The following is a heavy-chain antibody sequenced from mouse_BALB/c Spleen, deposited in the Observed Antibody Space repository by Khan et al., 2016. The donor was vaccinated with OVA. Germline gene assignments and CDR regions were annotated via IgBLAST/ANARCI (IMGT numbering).Heavy chain of an antibody. CDR2: ISSGGDYT. J-gene: IGHJ3*01. V-gene: IGHV5-6*01. CDR1: GFTFSSYS. CDR3: ASHLTGSFAY. D-gene: IGHD4-1*01. Sequence: EVKLLESGGDLVKPGGSLKLSCAASGFTFSSYSMSWVRQTPDKRLEWVATISSGGDYTSYPDNVKGRFTISRAYAKNTLYLQMSSMKSEDTAMYYCASHLTGSFAYWGQGTLVTVSA.